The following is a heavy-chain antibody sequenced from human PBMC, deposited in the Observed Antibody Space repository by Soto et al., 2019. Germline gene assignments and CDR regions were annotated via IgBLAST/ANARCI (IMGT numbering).Heavy chain of an antibody. Sequence: QVQLVQSGAEVKKPGSSVKVSCKASGGTFSNYAFSWVRQAPGQGLEWLGGIMPIFGRADYAQKFRDRVTITANESTSTAHMERSSLRSDATAVYYWALWLTEAGIGGNYYYGMDVWGQGTTVTVSS. CDR2: IMPIFGRA. CDR1: GGTFSNYA. J-gene: IGHJ6*02. D-gene: IGHD6-19*01. CDR3: ALWLTEAGIGGNYYYGMDV. V-gene: IGHV1-69*12.